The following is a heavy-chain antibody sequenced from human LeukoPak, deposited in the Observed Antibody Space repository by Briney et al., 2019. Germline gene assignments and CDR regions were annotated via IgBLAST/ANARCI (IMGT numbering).Heavy chain of an antibody. CDR2: MNPNSGNT. V-gene: IGHV1-8*01. J-gene: IGHJ4*02. Sequence: ASVKVSCKASGYTFTSYDINRVRQATGQGLEWMGWMNPNSGNTGYVQKFQGRVTIIRDTSASTAYMELSSLRSEDTAVYYCTGGSYEIGRVYWGQGTLVTVSS. CDR1: GYTFTSYD. CDR3: TGGSYEIGRVY. D-gene: IGHD1-26*01.